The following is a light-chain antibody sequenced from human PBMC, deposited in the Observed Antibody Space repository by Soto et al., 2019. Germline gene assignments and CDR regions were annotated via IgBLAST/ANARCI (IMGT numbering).Light chain of an antibody. CDR2: DVS. V-gene: IGKV1-5*01. CDR1: QTISHW. J-gene: IGKJ1*01. Sequence: DIQMTQSPPTLSASVGDRVTITCRASQTISHWVAWYQQRPGKAPKLLIYDVSDLESGVPSRFSGSGSGTEFTLTITSLQPDDSATYYCQQYHTFWTFGQGTKVE. CDR3: QQYHTFWT.